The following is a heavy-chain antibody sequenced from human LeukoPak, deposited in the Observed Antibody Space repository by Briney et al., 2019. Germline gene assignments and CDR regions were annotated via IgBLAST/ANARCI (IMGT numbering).Heavy chain of an antibody. D-gene: IGHD1-1*01. Sequence: GGSLRLSCAASGFTFSNYAMTWVRQAPGKGLEWVSAISSSGGSTYYGDSVKGRFTISRDNSKNTLYLQMNSLRAEDTAVYYWAKVPGASFNNYTNMDVGAKGPPVTVS. CDR1: GFTFSNYA. J-gene: IGHJ6*03. CDR3: AKVPGASFNNYTNMDV. V-gene: IGHV3-23*01. CDR2: ISSSGGST.